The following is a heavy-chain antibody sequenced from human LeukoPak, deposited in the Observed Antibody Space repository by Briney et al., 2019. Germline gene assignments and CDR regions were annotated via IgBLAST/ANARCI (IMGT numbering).Heavy chain of an antibody. CDR2: IYTSGST. V-gene: IGHV4-61*02. J-gene: IGHJ6*03. CDR3: ARGAHYYDSSAYYGHLMDV. CDR1: GGSISSGSYY. Sequence: KSSETLSLTCTVSGGSISSGSYYWSWIRQPAGKGLEWIGRIYTSGSTNYNPSLKSRVTISVDTSKNQFSLKLSSVTAADTAVYYCARGAHYYDSSAYYGHLMDVWGKGTTVTVSS. D-gene: IGHD3-22*01.